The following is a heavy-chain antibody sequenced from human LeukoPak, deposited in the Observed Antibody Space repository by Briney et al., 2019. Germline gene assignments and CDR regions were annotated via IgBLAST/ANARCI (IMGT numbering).Heavy chain of an antibody. D-gene: IGHD4-23*01. CDR3: ARGSVVNYYYGMDV. Sequence: SETLSLTCAVSNASISSSEWWTWVRQPPGKGLEWIGEIYHSGRTNYNPSLKSRVTISVDKSKNQFSLKLSSVTAADTAVYYCARGSVVNYYYGMDVWGQGTTVTVSS. V-gene: IGHV4-4*02. CDR2: IYHSGRT. CDR1: NASISSSEW. J-gene: IGHJ6*02.